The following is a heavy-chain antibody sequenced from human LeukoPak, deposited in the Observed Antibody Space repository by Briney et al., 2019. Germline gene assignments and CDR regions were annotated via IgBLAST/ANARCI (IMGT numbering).Heavy chain of an antibody. J-gene: IGHJ5*02. V-gene: IGHV3-21*01. D-gene: IGHD6-13*01. CDR3: ARESVNSSSWYWRDNWFDP. CDR2: ISSSSSYI. Sequence: GGSLRLSCAASGFTFSSYSMNWVRQAPGKVLEWVSSISSSSSYIYYADSVKGRFTISRDNAKNSLYLQMNSLRAEDTAVYYCARESVNSSSWYWRDNWFDPWGQGTLVTVSS. CDR1: GFTFSSYS.